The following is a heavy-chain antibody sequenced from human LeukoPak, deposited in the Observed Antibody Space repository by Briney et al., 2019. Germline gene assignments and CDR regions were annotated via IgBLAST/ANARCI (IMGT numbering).Heavy chain of an antibody. V-gene: IGHV3-11*01. CDR1: GFTFSDYY. CDR3: ASVSTVTTYYYYGMDV. J-gene: IGHJ6*02. CDR2: ISSSGSTI. Sequence: GGSLRLSCAASGFTFSDYYMSWIRQAPGKGLEWVSYISSSGSTIYYAGSVKGRFTISRDNAKNSLYLQMNSLRAEDTAVYYCASVSTVTTYYYYGMDVWGQGTTVTVSS. D-gene: IGHD4-17*01.